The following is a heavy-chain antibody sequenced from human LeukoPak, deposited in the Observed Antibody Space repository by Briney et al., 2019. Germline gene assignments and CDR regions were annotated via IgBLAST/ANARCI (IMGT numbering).Heavy chain of an antibody. CDR3: ARGLRWYYDSSGS. J-gene: IGHJ5*02. V-gene: IGHV1-8*01. Sequence: ASVKVSCKASGYSFTSYDINWVRQATGQGLEWMGWMNPNSGNTGYAQKFQGRVTMTRNTSISTAYMELSSLRSEDTAVYYCARGLRWYYDSSGSWGQGTLVTVSS. CDR1: GYSFTSYD. CDR2: MNPNSGNT. D-gene: IGHD3-22*01.